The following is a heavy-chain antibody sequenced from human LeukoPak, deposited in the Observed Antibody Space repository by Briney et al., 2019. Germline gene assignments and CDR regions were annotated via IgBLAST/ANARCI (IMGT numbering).Heavy chain of an antibody. V-gene: IGHV1-18*01. Sequence: ASVKVSCKASGYTFTSYDINWVRQATGQGLEWMGWISAYNGNTNYAQKLQGRVTMTTDTSTSTAYMELRSLRSDDTAVYYCARDDAVAGTFDYWGQGTLVTVSS. CDR3: ARDDAVAGTFDY. CDR1: GYTFTSYD. CDR2: ISAYNGNT. J-gene: IGHJ4*02. D-gene: IGHD6-19*01.